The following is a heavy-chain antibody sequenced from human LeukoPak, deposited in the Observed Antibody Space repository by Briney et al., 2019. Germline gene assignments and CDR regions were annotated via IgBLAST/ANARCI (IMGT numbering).Heavy chain of an antibody. CDR1: GFTFSSYW. CDR3: ARDHGYDFWSGYMDV. V-gene: IGHV3-33*08. J-gene: IGHJ6*02. Sequence: PGGSLRLSCAASGFTFSSYWMHWVRQAPGKGLEWVAVIWYDGSNKYYADSVKGRFTISRDNSKNTLYLQMNSLRAEDTAVYYCARDHGYDFWSGYMDVWGQGTTVTVSS. CDR2: IWYDGSNK. D-gene: IGHD3-3*01.